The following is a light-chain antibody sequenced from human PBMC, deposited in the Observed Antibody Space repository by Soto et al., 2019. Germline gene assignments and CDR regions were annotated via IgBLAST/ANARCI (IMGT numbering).Light chain of an antibody. J-gene: IGKJ1*01. V-gene: IGKV3-15*01. CDR2: GAS. CDR1: QSVSSN. CDR3: LQYNKWPRT. Sequence: EIVMTQSPATLSVSPGERATLSCRASQSVSSNLAWYQQKPGQAPRLLIYGASTRATGIPARFSGSGSGTEFTLTISSLQSEDFAVYYCLQYNKWPRTFGQGTKVEIK.